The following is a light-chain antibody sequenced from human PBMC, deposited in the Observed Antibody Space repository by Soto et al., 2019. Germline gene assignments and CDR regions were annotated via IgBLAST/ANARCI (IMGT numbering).Light chain of an antibody. J-gene: IGLJ3*02. CDR1: SSNIGSNT. CDR2: SNN. Sequence: QSVLPQPPSASGTPGQRVTLSCSCSSSNIGSNTVNWYQQLPGTAPKLLFYSNNQRPSGVPDRLSGSKSGASGALAINGRQSKDEAEYDCAAWDDSLSGWVLGGGTKVTVL. CDR3: AAWDDSLSGWV. V-gene: IGLV1-44*01.